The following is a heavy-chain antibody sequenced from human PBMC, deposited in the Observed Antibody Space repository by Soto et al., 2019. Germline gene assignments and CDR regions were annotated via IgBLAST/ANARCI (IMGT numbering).Heavy chain of an antibody. Sequence: ASVKVSCKASGYTFTSYYMHWVRQAPGQGLEWMGIINPSGGSTSYAQKFQGRVTMTRDTSTSTVYMELSSLRSEDTAVHYCARRAYGGNEFDDWGQGTRVTVSS. J-gene: IGHJ4*02. CDR1: GYTFTSYY. CDR3: ARRAYGGNEFDD. CDR2: INPSGGST. D-gene: IGHD4-17*01. V-gene: IGHV1-46*01.